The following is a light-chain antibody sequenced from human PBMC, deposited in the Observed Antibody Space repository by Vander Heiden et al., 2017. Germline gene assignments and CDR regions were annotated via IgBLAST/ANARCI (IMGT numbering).Light chain of an antibody. Sequence: PALTQPAPVSGPPGQSNTISCSGTSSDVGSYNFVSWYQHHPGKAPKLMIYEVSKRPSGVSNRFSGSKSGNTASLTISGLQAEDEADYYCCSYAGSSTYWVFGGGTKLTVL. CDR3: CSYAGSSTYWV. V-gene: IGLV2-23*02. CDR2: EVS. J-gene: IGLJ3*02. CDR1: SSDVGSYNF.